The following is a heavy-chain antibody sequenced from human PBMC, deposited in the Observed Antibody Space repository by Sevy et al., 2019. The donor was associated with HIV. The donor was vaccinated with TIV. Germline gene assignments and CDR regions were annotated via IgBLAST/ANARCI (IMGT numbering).Heavy chain of an antibody. CDR1: GFTFSSYA. Sequence: GGSLRLSCAASGFTFSSYAMHWVRQAPGKGLEWVAVISYDGSNKYYADSVKGRFTISRDNSKNTLYLQMNSLRAEDTAVYYCARSPPVAGYYFDYRGQGTLVTVSS. CDR2: ISYDGSNK. D-gene: IGHD6-19*01. V-gene: IGHV3-30-3*01. J-gene: IGHJ4*02. CDR3: ARSPPVAGYYFDY.